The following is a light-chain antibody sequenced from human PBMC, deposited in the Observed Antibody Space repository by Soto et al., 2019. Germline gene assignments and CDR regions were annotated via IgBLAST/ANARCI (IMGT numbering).Light chain of an antibody. CDR1: QDIRGA. CDR3: QQFNSYPIT. V-gene: IGKV1-13*02. Sequence: AIQVTQSPSSLSASVGDRVTFTCRASQDIRGALAWYEQKPGKAPKLLIYDVSTLESGVPSRFSGSGSGTEVTLTISSLQPENFGTYCCQQFNSYPITFGHGTRLEI. CDR2: DVS. J-gene: IGKJ5*01.